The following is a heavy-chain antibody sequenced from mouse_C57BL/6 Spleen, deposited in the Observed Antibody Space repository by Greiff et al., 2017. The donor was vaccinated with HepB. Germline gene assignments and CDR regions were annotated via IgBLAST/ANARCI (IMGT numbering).Heavy chain of an antibody. Sequence: VQLQQSGPELVKPGASVKMSCKASGYTFTDYNMHWVKQSHGKSLEWIGYINPNNGGTSYNQKFKGKATLTVNKSSSTAYMELRSLTSEDSAVYNCARPPYYGSSYDWYFDVWGTGTTVTVSS. CDR1: GYTFTDYN. J-gene: IGHJ1*03. CDR3: ARPPYYGSSYDWYFDV. V-gene: IGHV1-22*01. D-gene: IGHD1-1*01. CDR2: INPNNGGT.